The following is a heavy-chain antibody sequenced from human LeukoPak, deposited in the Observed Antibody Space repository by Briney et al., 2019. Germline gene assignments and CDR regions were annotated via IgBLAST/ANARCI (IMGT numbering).Heavy chain of an antibody. J-gene: IGHJ5*02. Sequence: GGSLRLSCAASGFFFNNFWMHWVRQAPGEGLVWVSRINGDGTTTTYADSVKGRFTISRDNAKNTVYLQMNSLTAEDTAVYYCTSSSGYLCSWGQGTLVTVSS. V-gene: IGHV3-74*01. CDR1: GFFFNNFW. CDR3: TSSSGYLCS. D-gene: IGHD3-22*01. CDR2: INGDGTTT.